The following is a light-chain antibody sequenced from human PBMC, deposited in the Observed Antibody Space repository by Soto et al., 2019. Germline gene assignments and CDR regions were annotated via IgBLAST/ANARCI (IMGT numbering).Light chain of an antibody. V-gene: IGKV3-20*01. CDR1: QSVSSSY. CDR2: GAS. J-gene: IGKJ2*01. CDR3: QQYGSSSEYT. Sequence: EIVLTQSPGTLSLSPGERATLSCRASQSVSSSYLAWYQQKPGQAPRLLIYGASSRATGIPDRCGGSGSGTDFTLTISRREPEDVVVYYCQQYGSSSEYTFGPGTKLEIK.